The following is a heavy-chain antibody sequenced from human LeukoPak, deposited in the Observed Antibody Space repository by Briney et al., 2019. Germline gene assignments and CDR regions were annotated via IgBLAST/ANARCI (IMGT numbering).Heavy chain of an antibody. J-gene: IGHJ3*02. CDR1: GFTFSSYD. CDR3: ARRRGGLGSYSDAFDI. V-gene: IGHV3-13*04. D-gene: IGHD3-10*01. CDR2: IDTAGGT. Sequence: PGGSLRLSCAASGFTFSSYDMHWVRHTPGEGLEWVSGIDTAGGTYYPGSAKGRFTISRDNAKNSLYLQTNSLRAGDTALYYCARRRGGLGSYSDAFDIWGQGTMVTVSS.